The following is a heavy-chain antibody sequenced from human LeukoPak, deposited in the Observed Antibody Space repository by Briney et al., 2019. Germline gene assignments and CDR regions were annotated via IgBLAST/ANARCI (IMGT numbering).Heavy chain of an antibody. CDR2: FYVSGSI. J-gene: IGHJ4*02. CDR1: GGSITTYY. CDR3: ARQGGLGTPASGSLEAFDY. Sequence: SETLSLTCTVSGGSITTYYWSWLRQPAGKGLEWIGRFYVSGSIDYNPSLKSRITISLDKSKNQFSLNLTSVTAADTAVYYCARQGGLGTPASGSLEAFDYWGQGTLVTVSS. V-gene: IGHV4-4*07. D-gene: IGHD4-23*01.